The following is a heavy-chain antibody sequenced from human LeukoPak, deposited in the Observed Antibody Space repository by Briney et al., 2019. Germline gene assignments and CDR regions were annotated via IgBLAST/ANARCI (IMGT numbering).Heavy chain of an antibody. CDR1: GGSISKGDFY. Sequence: SETLSLTCPVSGGSISKGDFYWNWTRRPAGKGLEWIGRISTSGSTNYNPPLKSRVTISVDTSKNQFSLRRTSVTAADTAVYYCARWGPILRYFGVWGQGTLVTVSS. CDR3: ARWGPILRYFGV. J-gene: IGHJ4*02. V-gene: IGHV4-61*02. D-gene: IGHD3-9*01. CDR2: ISTSGST.